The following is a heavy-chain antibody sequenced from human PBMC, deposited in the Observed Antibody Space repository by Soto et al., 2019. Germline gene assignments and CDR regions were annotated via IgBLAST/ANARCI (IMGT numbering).Heavy chain of an antibody. CDR1: GYTFTSHG. CDR2: ISTYSDNT. V-gene: IGHV1-18*01. D-gene: IGHD3-22*01. Sequence: ASVKVSCKASGYTFTSHGISWVRQAPGQGLEWMGWISTYSDNTNYAQKFQGRVTMTADTSTSTAYMELRSLRSDDTALYYCARNSSGRYNWFDPWGQGTLVTVSS. CDR3: ARNSSGRYNWFDP. J-gene: IGHJ5*02.